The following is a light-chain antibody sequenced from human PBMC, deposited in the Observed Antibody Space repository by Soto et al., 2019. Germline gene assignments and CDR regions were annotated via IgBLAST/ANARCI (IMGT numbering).Light chain of an antibody. J-gene: IGKJ4*01. CDR1: QSLLHSNGYNY. CDR2: LGS. CDR3: MQALQTPLT. V-gene: IGKV2-28*01. Sequence: DIVMARSAVSLRGSPGEPASISCRSSQSLLHSNGYNYLDWYLQKPGQSPQLLIYLGSNRASGVPDRFSGSGSGTDFTLKISRVEAEDVGVYYCMQALQTPLTFGGGTKVDIK.